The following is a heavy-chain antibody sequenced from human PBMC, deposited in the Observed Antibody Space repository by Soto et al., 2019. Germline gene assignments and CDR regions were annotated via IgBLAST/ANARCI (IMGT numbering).Heavy chain of an antibody. CDR1: GFTFSSYA. CDR3: AKHQSNGSPDY. D-gene: IGHD2-8*01. J-gene: IGHJ4*02. Sequence: EVQLLESGGALVQPRGSLRLSCAASGFTFSSYAMSWVRQAPGKGLEWVSLISASGGGTYYTDSVKGRFTISRDNAKNTLYLQMNSLSAEDTAVFYCAKHQSNGSPDYWGQGTLVTVSS. V-gene: IGHV3-23*01. CDR2: ISASGGGT.